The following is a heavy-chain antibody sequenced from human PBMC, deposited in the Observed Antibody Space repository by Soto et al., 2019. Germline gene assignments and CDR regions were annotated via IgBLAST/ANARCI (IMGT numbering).Heavy chain of an antibody. Sequence: QVQLVQSGAEVKKPGSSVKISCKTSGDSFKNYAIGWVQQVPGQGLEWTGSIIPLFGTTNYARIFEGRVTITADKSTTSVYMELGSLRSEDTAVYYCARLDSTMITFDYWGQGTLVTVSS. CDR1: GDSFKNYA. D-gene: IGHD5-18*01. V-gene: IGHV1-69*06. CDR2: IIPLFGTT. J-gene: IGHJ4*02. CDR3: ARLDSTMITFDY.